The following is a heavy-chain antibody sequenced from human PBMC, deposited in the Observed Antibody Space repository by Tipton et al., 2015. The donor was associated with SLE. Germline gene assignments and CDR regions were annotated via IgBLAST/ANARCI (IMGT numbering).Heavy chain of an antibody. CDR3: ARTTAIFDY. CDR1: GFTFSSYS. CDR2: IYRGGST. Sequence: GSLRLSCAASGFTFSSYSMNWVRQAPGKGLEWVSVIYRGGSTHYADSVQGRFTISRDFSENTVYLQMNSLATEDTAVYYCARTTAIFDYWGQGTLVTVSS. D-gene: IGHD4-17*01. V-gene: IGHV3-66*02. J-gene: IGHJ4*02.